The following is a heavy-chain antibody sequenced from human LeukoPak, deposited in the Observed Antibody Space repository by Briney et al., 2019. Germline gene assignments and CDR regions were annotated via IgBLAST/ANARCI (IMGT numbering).Heavy chain of an antibody. CDR1: GGSISSYY. V-gene: IGHV4-59*01. J-gene: IGHJ3*01. Sequence: SEILSLTCTVSGGSISSYYWSWIRQPPGKGLELIGYIYYSGSPTYNPSLKSRVTISVDTSKNQFSLQLSSVTAADTAVYYCAGDVMSTALDAFDVWGQGTMVTVSS. D-gene: IGHD1-1*01. CDR2: IYYSGSP. CDR3: AGDVMSTALDAFDV.